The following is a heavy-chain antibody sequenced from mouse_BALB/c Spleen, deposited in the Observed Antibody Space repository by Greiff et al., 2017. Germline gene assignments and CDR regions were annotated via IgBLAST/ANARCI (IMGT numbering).Heavy chain of an antibody. CDR3: ARWGDYDRGAWFAY. J-gene: IGHJ3*01. V-gene: IGHV1-82*01. Sequence: VQLQQSGPELVKPGASVKISCKASGYAFSSSWMNWVKQRPGQGLEWIGRIYPGDGDTNYNGKFKGKATLTADKSSSTAYMQLSSLTSVDSAVYFCARWGDYDRGAWFAYWGQGTLVTVSA. CDR1: GYAFSSSW. D-gene: IGHD2-4*01. CDR2: IYPGDGDT.